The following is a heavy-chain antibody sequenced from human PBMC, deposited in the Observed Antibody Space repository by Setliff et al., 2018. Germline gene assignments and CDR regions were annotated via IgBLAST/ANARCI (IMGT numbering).Heavy chain of an antibody. J-gene: IGHJ3*01. CDR2: IYHCGSA. CDR3: AREVGTSTSSDAFDV. V-gene: IGHV4-30-4*08. CDR1: ADSISSGDYF. D-gene: IGHD1-26*01. Sequence: SETLSLTCTVSADSISSGDYFCSWIRQPPGKGLAWIAYIYHCGSAYYNPSLKSRVTMSVDTSNNHFSLHLPPVTAADTAVYYCAREVGTSTSSDAFDVLGQGMMVTV.